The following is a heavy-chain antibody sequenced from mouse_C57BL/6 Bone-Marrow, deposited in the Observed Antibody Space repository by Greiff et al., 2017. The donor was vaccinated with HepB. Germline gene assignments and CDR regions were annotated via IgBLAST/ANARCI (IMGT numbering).Heavy chain of an antibody. V-gene: IGHV1-39*01. CDR2: INPNYGTT. CDR3: ASGDGCAY. D-gene: IGHD3-3*01. CDR1: GYSFTDYN. Sequence: VQLKQSGPELVKPGASVKISCKASGYSFTDYNMNWVKQSNGKSLEWIGVINPNYGTTRYNQKFKGKAKVTVDQSSSTAYMQLNSLTSEDSAVYYCASGDGCAYWGQGTRVTVYA. J-gene: IGHJ3*01.